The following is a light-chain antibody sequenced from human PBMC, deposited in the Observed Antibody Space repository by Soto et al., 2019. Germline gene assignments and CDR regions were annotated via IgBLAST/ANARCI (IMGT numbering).Light chain of an antibody. J-gene: IGKJ1*01. CDR2: DAF. CDR1: QDINSY. V-gene: IGKV1-33*01. CDR3: QQYSDYSRT. Sequence: DIQMTQSPSSLSASVGDRVTITCQASQDINSYLAWYQQKPGKAPKFLIFDAFNLETGVPSRFSGSGSGTDFTFTISSLQPDDFATYFCQQYSDYSRTFGQGTKVEIK.